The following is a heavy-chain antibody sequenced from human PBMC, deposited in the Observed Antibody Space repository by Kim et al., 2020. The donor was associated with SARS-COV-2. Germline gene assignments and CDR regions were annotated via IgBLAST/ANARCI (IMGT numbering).Heavy chain of an antibody. CDR2: IYYSGST. D-gene: IGHD4-17*01. Sequence: SETLSLTCTVSGGSISDYYWSWIRQPPGKGLEWIGYIYYSGSTNYNPSLKSRVTISVDTSKNQFSLKLSSVTAADTAVYYCARNYGDYLSPYYYYGMAV. V-gene: IGHV4-59*08. J-gene: IGHJ6*01. CDR1: GGSISDYY. CDR3: ARNYGDYLSPYYYYGMAV.